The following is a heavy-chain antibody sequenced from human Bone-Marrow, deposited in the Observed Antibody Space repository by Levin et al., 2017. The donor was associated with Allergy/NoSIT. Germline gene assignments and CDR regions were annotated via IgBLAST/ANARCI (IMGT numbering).Heavy chain of an antibody. V-gene: IGHV5-51*01. Sequence: GESLKISCKASGYTFSTYWIGWVRQMPAKGLEWMGVIYPDDSDTRYSPSFQGQVTISADKSISTAYLQWSSLKASDTAIYYCARIEDGYGSETIDIWGQGTLVTVSS. CDR2: IYPDDSDT. CDR1: GYTFSTYW. D-gene: IGHD3-10*01. CDR3: ARIEDGYGSETIDI. J-gene: IGHJ4*02.